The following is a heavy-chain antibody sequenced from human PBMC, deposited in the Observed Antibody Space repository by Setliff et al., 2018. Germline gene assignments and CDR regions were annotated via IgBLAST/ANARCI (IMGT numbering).Heavy chain of an antibody. V-gene: IGHV4-39*01. J-gene: IGHJ4*02. CDR1: DVSIIDTNNY. Sequence: SETLSLTCTVSDVSIIDTNNYWAWIRQPPNKGLEWIGSVHNSGSTYDNPSLRARLRMSVDTSKNQVSLNLTSVTAADTAMYYCATYSVGEGGRGHWGQGVLVTVSS. D-gene: IGHD3-10*01. CDR2: VHNSGST. CDR3: ATYSVGEGGRGH.